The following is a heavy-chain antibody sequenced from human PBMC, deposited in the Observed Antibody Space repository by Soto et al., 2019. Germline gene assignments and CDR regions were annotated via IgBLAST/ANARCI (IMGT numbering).Heavy chain of an antibody. CDR2: ISTGSTTI. CDR3: AGMNIVPLYFDH. J-gene: IGHJ4*02. CDR1: GFSFSEYY. V-gene: IGHV3-11*01. D-gene: IGHD3-16*02. Sequence: PVGSLRLSCEASGFSFSEYYMSWIRQAPGKGLEWIAYISTGSTTIYYGDSVKGRFTVSRDNAKNSLYLEMNNLRAEDTAVYFCAGMNIVPLYFDHWGQGTVVTVSS.